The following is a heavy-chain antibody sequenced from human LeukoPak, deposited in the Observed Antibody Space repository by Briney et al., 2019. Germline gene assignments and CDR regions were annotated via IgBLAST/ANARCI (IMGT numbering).Heavy chain of an antibody. CDR3: ARCPYYYGSGSFFDY. V-gene: IGHV4-4*02. D-gene: IGHD3-10*01. CDR2: IYHSGST. J-gene: IGHJ4*02. Sequence: SETLSLTCAVSGGSISSSNWWSWVRQPPGKGLEWIGEIYHSGSTNYNPSLKSRVTISVDKSKNQFSLKLSSVTAADTAVYYCARCPYYYGSGSFFDYWGQGTLVTVSS. CDR1: GGSISSSNW.